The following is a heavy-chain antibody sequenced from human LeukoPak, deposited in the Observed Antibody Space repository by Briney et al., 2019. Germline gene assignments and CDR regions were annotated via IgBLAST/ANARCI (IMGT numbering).Heavy chain of an antibody. CDR2: IYTSGST. Sequence: SETLSLTCTVSGGSISSGSYYWTWIRQPAGKGLEWIGHIYTSGSTNYDPSLKSRVTISVDTSKNQFSLKLSSVTAADTAVYYCAGSSGWDYYFDYWGQGTLVTVSS. D-gene: IGHD6-19*01. V-gene: IGHV4-61*09. CDR3: AGSSGWDYYFDY. CDR1: GGSISSGSYY. J-gene: IGHJ4*02.